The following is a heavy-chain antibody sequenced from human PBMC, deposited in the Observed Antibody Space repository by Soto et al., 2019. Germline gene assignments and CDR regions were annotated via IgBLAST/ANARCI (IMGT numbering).Heavy chain of an antibody. D-gene: IGHD6-13*01. V-gene: IGHV4-61*01. CDR2: IYHTGST. CDR1: GGSVNSGSHY. CDR3: ARGGSIAAAVVDY. J-gene: IGHJ4*02. Sequence: QVQLQESGPGLVKPSETLSLTCTVSGGSVNSGSHYWSWIRQPPGKGLEWIGYIYHTGSTNYNPSLNSRVTMSVDTSKNQFSLKLNSVTAADTVVYYCARGGSIAAAVVDYWGQGTLVTVSS.